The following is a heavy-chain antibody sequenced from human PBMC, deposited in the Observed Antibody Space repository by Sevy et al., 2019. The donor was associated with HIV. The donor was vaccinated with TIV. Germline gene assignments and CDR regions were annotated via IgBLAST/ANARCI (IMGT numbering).Heavy chain of an antibody. CDR2: ISSSSSTI. D-gene: IGHD6-13*01. CDR1: GFTFSSYS. CDR3: AGMVAAAGKFFCGMDV. J-gene: IGHJ6*02. Sequence: GGSLRLSCAASGFTFSSYSMNWVRQAPGKGLEWVSYISSSSSTIYYADSGKGRFTISRDNAKNSLYLQMNSLRAEDTAVYYCAGMVAAAGKFFCGMDVWGQGTTVTVSS. V-gene: IGHV3-48*01.